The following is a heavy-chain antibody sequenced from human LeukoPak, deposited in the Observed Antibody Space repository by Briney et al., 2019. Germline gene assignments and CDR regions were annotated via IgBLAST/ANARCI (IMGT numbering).Heavy chain of an antibody. Sequence: SETLSLTCTVSGGSISSGGYYWSWIRQHPGKGLEWIGYIYYSGSTYYNPSLKSRVTISVDTSKNQFSLKLSSVTAADTAVYYCARTAIQWSRPRYFDYWGQGTLVTVPS. CDR1: GGSISSGGYY. V-gene: IGHV4-31*03. CDR2: IYYSGST. D-gene: IGHD2-15*01. CDR3: ARTAIQWSRPRYFDY. J-gene: IGHJ4*02.